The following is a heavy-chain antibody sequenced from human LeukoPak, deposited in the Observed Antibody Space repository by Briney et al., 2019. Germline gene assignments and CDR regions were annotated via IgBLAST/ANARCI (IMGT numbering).Heavy chain of an antibody. CDR2: IYYSGST. Sequence: SETLSLTCTVSGGSISSYYWSWIRQPPGKGLEWIGYIYYSGSTNYNPSLKSRVTISVDTSKNQFSLKLSSVTAADTAVYYCARDGTRYYGSGSGFDYWGQGTLVTASS. V-gene: IGHV4-59*01. D-gene: IGHD3-10*01. CDR1: GGSISSYY. J-gene: IGHJ4*02. CDR3: ARDGTRYYGSGSGFDY.